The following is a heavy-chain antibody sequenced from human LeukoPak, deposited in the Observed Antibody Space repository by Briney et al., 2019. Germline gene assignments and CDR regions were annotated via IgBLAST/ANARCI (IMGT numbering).Heavy chain of an antibody. J-gene: IGHJ6*03. CDR1: GGSISSGGYY. Sequence: SETLSLTCTVSGGSISSGGYYWSWIRQHPGKGLEWIGYIYYSGSTNYNPSLKSRVTISVDTSKNQFSLKLSSVTAADTAVYYCARGESSSWTPWDYYYYMDVWGKGTTVTVSS. V-gene: IGHV4-61*08. CDR2: IYYSGST. CDR3: ARGESSSWTPWDYYYYMDV. D-gene: IGHD6-13*01.